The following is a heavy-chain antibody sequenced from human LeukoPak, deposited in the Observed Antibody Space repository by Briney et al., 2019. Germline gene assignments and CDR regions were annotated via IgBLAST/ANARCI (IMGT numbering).Heavy chain of an antibody. D-gene: IGHD6-19*01. V-gene: IGHV1-2*02. J-gene: IGHJ6*03. CDR3: ARVVTRSKGWLVRDYYMDV. CDR1: GYTFTGYY. CDR2: INPNSGGT. Sequence: ASVKVSCKASGYTFTGYYMHWVRQAPGQGLEWMGWINPNSGGTNYAQRFQGRVTMTRDTSISTAYMELSSLRSEDTAVYYCARVVTRSKGWLVRDYYMDVWGKGTTVTVSS.